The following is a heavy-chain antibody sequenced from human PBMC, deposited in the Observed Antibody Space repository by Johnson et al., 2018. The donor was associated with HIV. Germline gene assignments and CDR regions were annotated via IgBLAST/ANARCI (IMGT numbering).Heavy chain of an antibody. CDR2: IGTAGDT. J-gene: IGHJ3*02. Sequence: VQLVESGGGVIRPGGSLRLSCAASGFTFDDYGMSWVRQATGKGLEWVSAIGTAGDTYYPGSVKGRFTISRENAKNSLYLQMNSLRAGDTAVYYCARENDAFDIWGQGTMVTVSS. CDR3: ARENDAFDI. CDR1: GFTFDDYG. V-gene: IGHV3-13*01.